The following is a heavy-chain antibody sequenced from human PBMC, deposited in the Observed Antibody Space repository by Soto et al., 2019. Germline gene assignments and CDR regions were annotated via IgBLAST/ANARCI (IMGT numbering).Heavy chain of an antibody. J-gene: IGHJ4*02. CDR1: GFTFSGYT. CDR3: ARGSNTSSQVRYLDR. D-gene: IGHD2-2*01. CDR2: ITSRGRYI. V-gene: IGHV3-21*01. Sequence: EVQLVESGGGLVKPGGSLRLSCAASGFTFSGYTMNWVRQAPGKGLEWVASITSRGRYIYYADPVRGRFTISRDNAKNPRYLQRNSLRAEDTAVYYCARGSNTSSQVRYLDRWGQGTLVSVSS.